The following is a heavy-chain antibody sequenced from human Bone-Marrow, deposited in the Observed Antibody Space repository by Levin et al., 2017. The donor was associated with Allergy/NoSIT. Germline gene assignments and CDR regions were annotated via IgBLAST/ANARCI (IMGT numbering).Heavy chain of an antibody. V-gene: IGHV3-9*01. CDR1: GFTFNDFA. Sequence: SLKISCVVSGFTFNDFAMHWVRQAPGKGPEWVSGINWNGDIVEYAASVKGRFTISRDTAKNSLYLRLTSLRPEDTALYYCAKEMFPTRYGSGSRKFYYGIDVWGQGTTVTVSS. J-gene: IGHJ6*02. CDR3: AKEMFPTRYGSGSRKFYYGIDV. D-gene: IGHD3-10*01. CDR2: INWNGDIV.